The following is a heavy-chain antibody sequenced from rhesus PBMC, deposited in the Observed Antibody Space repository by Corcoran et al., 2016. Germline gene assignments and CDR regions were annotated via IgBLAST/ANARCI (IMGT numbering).Heavy chain of an antibody. CDR3: ARDLLAAGWYFDL. V-gene: IGHV4-80*01. CDR1: GASIRTNW. D-gene: IGHD6-13*01. Sequence: QVQLQESGPGLVKPSETLSLTCTVSGASIRTNWWSWFRQPPGTGLEWRGDINGKGRSTSCNPSRKSRVTISQDASKNEFSLNLKSVTAADTAVYYCARDLLAAGWYFDLWGPGTPITISS. J-gene: IGHJ2*01. CDR2: INGKGRST.